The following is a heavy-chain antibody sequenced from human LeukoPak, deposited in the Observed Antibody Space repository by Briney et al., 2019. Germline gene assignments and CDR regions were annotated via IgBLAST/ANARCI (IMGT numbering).Heavy chain of an antibody. CDR1: GGSFSGYY. CDR3: ARHSPYSSGWPGGDAFDI. V-gene: IGHV4-34*01. D-gene: IGHD6-19*01. Sequence: SETLSLTCAVYGGSFSGYYWSWIRQPPGKGLEWIGEINHSGSTNYNPSLKSRVTISVDTSKNQFSLKLSSVTAADTAVYYCARHSPYSSGWPGGDAFDIWGQGTMVTVSS. J-gene: IGHJ3*02. CDR2: INHSGST.